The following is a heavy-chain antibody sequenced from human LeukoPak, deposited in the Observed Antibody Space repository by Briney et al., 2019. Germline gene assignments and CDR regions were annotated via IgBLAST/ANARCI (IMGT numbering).Heavy chain of an antibody. CDR2: LDPDGSIT. CDR3: IRALGGIEH. CDR1: GFTFSTSW. Sequence: GGSLRLSCAASGFTFSTSWMHWVRQAPGKGLVWVSRLDPDGSITNYADSVRGRFTISRDNAKSTVYLQMNSLRAEDTAVYYCIRALGGIEHWGQGTLVTVSS. D-gene: IGHD2-15*01. J-gene: IGHJ4*02. V-gene: IGHV3-74*01.